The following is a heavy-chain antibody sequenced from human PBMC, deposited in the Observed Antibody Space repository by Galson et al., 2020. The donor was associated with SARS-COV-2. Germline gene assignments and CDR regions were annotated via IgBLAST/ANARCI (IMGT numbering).Heavy chain of an antibody. J-gene: IGHJ3*02. CDR2: IYFRGTT. CDR1: AASPSSSPDY. Sequence: SETLSLTCTVSAASPSSSPDYWGWLRQPPGTGPERPGSIYFRGTTYYNPSLNSRVTISVDTSKNHFSLKLSSVIAADTAVYYCARFYYDNLTGYGPDAFDMWGQGTMVTVSS. V-gene: IGHV4-39*02. CDR3: ARFYYDNLTGYGPDAFDM. D-gene: IGHD3-9*01.